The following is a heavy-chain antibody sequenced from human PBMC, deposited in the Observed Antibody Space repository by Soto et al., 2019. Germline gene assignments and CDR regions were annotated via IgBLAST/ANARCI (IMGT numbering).Heavy chain of an antibody. J-gene: IGHJ5*02. CDR2: ISSKGSYI. Sequence: LRLSCAASGFNFSTYGMNWVRQAPGKGLEWVSSISSKGSYIYYTPSVKGRFTISRDNAKNSVYLQMNSLRAEDTAVYYCGRDRSHYAGVGKIDPWGQGTLVTVSS. V-gene: IGHV3-21*01. D-gene: IGHD3-10*01. CDR3: GRDRSHYAGVGKIDP. CDR1: GFNFSTYG.